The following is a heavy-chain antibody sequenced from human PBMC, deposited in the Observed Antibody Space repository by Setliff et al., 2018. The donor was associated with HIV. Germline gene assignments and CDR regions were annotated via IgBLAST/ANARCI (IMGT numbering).Heavy chain of an antibody. D-gene: IGHD6-13*01. CDR1: GASFSAYY. J-gene: IGHJ6*02. V-gene: IGHV4-34*01. Sequence: TSETLSLTCAVYGASFSAYYWSWIRQPPGKGLEWIGEINYSGSTNYKVSLKSRVTISADTSKNQFSLKLSSVTAADTAVYFCARVVWTAAAGTIDYFYYGLDVWGQGTTVTVSS. CDR2: INYSGST. CDR3: ARVVWTAAAGTIDYFYYGLDV.